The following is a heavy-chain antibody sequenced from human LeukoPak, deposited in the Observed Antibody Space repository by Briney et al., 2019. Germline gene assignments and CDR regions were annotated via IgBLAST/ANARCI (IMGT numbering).Heavy chain of an antibody. J-gene: IGHJ4*02. CDR2: IYSGGST. CDR1: GFSVSNNY. CDR3: ARVQLERLGHNYFDS. Sequence: GGSLRLSCAASGFSVSNNYMSWVRQAPGKGLEWVSVIYSGGSTYYADSVKGRFTISRDNSKNMLFLQMNSLRAEDTAVYYCARVQLERLGHNYFDSWGQGTLVTVSS. V-gene: IGHV3-66*01. D-gene: IGHD1-1*01.